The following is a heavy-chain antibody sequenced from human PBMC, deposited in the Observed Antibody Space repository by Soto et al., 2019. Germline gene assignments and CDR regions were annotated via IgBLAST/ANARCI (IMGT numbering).Heavy chain of an antibody. D-gene: IGHD3-3*01. CDR3: ARYYDFWSGYYFADY. CDR1: GFNFISYG. J-gene: IGHJ4*02. CDR2: ISSSSTYI. V-gene: IGHV3-21*03. Sequence: WGSLRLSCAASGFNFISYGMNFCRHSPGKGLEWVSFISSSSTYIYYADSLKGRFTISRDNAKNSLYLQMDSLRAEDTALYYCARYYDFWSGYYFADYWGQGTLVTVSS.